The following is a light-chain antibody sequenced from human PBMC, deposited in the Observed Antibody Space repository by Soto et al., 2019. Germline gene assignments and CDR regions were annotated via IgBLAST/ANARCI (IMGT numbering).Light chain of an antibody. V-gene: IGKV1-5*01. CDR2: DAS. J-gene: IGKJ1*01. CDR1: QSISKW. CDR3: LQYGSYSAWT. Sequence: CRASQSISKWLAWHQQKPGKAPKLLIYDASTLQSGVPPRFSGSRAGKEFPLSSGGPPSDEIRTYYRLQYGSYSAWTLGEGTKVDIK.